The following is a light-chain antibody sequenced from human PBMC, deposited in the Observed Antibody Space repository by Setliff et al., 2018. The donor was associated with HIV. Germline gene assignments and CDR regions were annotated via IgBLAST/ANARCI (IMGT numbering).Light chain of an antibody. V-gene: IGLV2-14*01. CDR2: EVN. J-gene: IGLJ1*01. Sequence: QSALTPQPASVSGSPGQSITISCTATSSDVGDFDSVAWYQQHPGRAPKLMIYEVNNRPSGVSNRFSGSKSGNTASLTISGLQADDEADYYCSSYTTTSTLRVFGAGTKVTVL. CDR1: SSDVGDFDS. CDR3: SSYTTTSTLRV.